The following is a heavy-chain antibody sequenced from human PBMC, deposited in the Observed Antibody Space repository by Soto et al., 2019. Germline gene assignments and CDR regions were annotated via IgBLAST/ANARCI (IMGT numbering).Heavy chain of an antibody. Sequence: QVQLQESGPGLVKPSETLSLTCTVSGGSISSYYWSWIRQPPGKGLEWIGYIYYSGSTNYNPSLKSRVTISVDTSKNQFSLKLSSVNAADTDVYYCARGTSSKRGYYYYGMDVWGQGTTVTVSS. V-gene: IGHV4-59*01. CDR3: ARGTSSKRGYYYYGMDV. J-gene: IGHJ6*02. CDR1: GGSISSYY. CDR2: IYYSGST. D-gene: IGHD6-19*01.